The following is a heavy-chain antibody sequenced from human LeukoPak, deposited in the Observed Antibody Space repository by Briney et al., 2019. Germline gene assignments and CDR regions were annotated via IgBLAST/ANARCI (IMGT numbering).Heavy chain of an antibody. Sequence: EASVKVSCKASGGSFSSYAISWVRLAPGPGLEWMGGLVPIFTTPNYAQKFQDRVTITADESTSTAYMELSSLRSEDTAVYYCAGTYCSGGNCYYDYWGQGTLVTVSS. J-gene: IGHJ4*02. V-gene: IGHV1-69*01. D-gene: IGHD2-15*01. CDR3: AGTYCSGGNCYYDY. CDR1: GGSFSSYA. CDR2: LVPIFTTP.